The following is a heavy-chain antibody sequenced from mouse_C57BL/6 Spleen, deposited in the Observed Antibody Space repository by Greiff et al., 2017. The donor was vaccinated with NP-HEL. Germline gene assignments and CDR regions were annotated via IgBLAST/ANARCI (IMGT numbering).Heavy chain of an antibody. Sequence: EVMLVESGGGLVQPGGSLKLSCAASGFTFSDYGMAWVRQAPRKGPEWVAFISNLAYSIYYADTVTGRFTISRENAKNTLYLEMSSLRSEDTAMYYCARGIYYGNYGYFDVWGTGTTVTVSS. J-gene: IGHJ1*03. D-gene: IGHD2-1*01. CDR2: ISNLAYSI. CDR1: GFTFSDYG. CDR3: ARGIYYGNYGYFDV. V-gene: IGHV5-15*01.